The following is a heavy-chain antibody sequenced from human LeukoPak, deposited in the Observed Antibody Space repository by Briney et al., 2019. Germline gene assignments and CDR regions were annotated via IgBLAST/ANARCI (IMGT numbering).Heavy chain of an antibody. CDR3: EKDKDRSWSPESFQH. D-gene: IGHD6-13*01. J-gene: IGHJ1*01. CDR2: ISGSGGST. V-gene: IGHV3-23*01. Sequence: GGSLRLSCAASGFTFSSYAMSWVRQAPGKGLEWVSAISGSGGSTYYADSVKGRFTISRDNSKNTLYLQMNSLRAEDTAVYYCEKDKDRSWSPESFQHWGQGTLVTVSS. CDR1: GFTFSSYA.